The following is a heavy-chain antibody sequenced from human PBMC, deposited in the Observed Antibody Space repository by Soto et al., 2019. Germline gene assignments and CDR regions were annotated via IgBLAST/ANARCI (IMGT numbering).Heavy chain of an antibody. Sequence: QAQLVQSGAEVKKPGSSVKVSCKASGGTLSTYIISWVRQAPGQGLEWMGRIIPILGIANYAQNFQGRVTITADKSTSTVYMELSSLRSEDTAVYYCAREDYYGSGSYYNNDAFAIWGQGTMVTVSS. CDR3: AREDYYGSGSYYNNDAFAI. CDR1: GGTLSTYI. V-gene: IGHV1-69*08. CDR2: IIPILGIA. D-gene: IGHD3-10*01. J-gene: IGHJ3*02.